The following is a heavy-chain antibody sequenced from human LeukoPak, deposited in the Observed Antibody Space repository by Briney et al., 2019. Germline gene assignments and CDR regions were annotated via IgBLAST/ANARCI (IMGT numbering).Heavy chain of an antibody. CDR3: ARSTYYYDSSGYPQGYYFDY. D-gene: IGHD3-22*01. J-gene: IGHJ4*02. V-gene: IGHV1-2*02. Sequence: ASVKVSCKASGYTLTTYSMNWVRQAPGQGLEWMGWINPNSGGTNYAQKFQGRVTMTRDTSISTAYMELSRLRSDDTAVYYCARSTYYYDSSGYPQGYYFDYWGQGTLVTVSS. CDR2: INPNSGGT. CDR1: GYTLTTYS.